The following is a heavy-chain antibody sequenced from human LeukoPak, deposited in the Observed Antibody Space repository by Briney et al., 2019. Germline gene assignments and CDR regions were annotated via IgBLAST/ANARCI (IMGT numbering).Heavy chain of an antibody. CDR1: GGTFSSYA. CDR3: ARDYKCSGGSCFVGWFDP. D-gene: IGHD2-15*01. Sequence: SVKVSCKASGGTFSSYAISWVRQAPGQGLEWMGGIIPIFGTANYAQKFQGRVTITADESTSTAYMELSSLRSEDTAVYHCARDYKCSGGSCFVGWFDPWGQGTLVTVSS. V-gene: IGHV1-69*13. J-gene: IGHJ5*02. CDR2: IIPIFGTA.